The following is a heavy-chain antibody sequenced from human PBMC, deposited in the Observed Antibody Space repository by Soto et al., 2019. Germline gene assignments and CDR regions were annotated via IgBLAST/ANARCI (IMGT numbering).Heavy chain of an antibody. CDR3: ARHKLERRGYYYYYGMDV. D-gene: IGHD1-1*01. V-gene: IGHV4-59*08. CDR2: IDYSGST. Sequence: QVQLQESGPGLVKPSETLSLTCTVSGGSISSYYWSWIRQPPGKGLEWIGYIDYSGSTNYNPSLKSRVTISVDTSKNQFSLKLSSVTAAYTAVYYCARHKLERRGYYYYYGMDVWGQGTTVTVSS. J-gene: IGHJ6*02. CDR1: GGSISSYY.